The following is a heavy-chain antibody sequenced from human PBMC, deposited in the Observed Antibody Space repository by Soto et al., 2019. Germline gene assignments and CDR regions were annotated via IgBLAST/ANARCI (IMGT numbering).Heavy chain of an antibody. Sequence: ASVKVSCKASGYTFTGYAMHWVRQAPGQRLEWMGWINAGNGNTKYSQKFQGRVTITRDTSASTAYMELSSLRSEDTAVYYCARDHPAYYDFWSGYTDYWGQGTLVTVS. V-gene: IGHV1-3*01. J-gene: IGHJ4*02. CDR2: INAGNGNT. CDR1: GYTFTGYA. D-gene: IGHD3-3*01. CDR3: ARDHPAYYDFWSGYTDY.